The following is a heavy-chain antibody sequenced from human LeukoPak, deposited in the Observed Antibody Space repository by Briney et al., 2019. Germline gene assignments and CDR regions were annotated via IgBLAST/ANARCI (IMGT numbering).Heavy chain of an antibody. CDR2: IGTAGDT. D-gene: IGHD5-18*01. Sequence: PGGSLRLSCAASGFTFSSYDMHWVRHATGKGLEWVSAIGTAGDTYYPGSVKGRFTISRENAKNSLYLQMNSLRAGEPAVYYCAKAGYRLGDNYYTWTSGAKGPRSPSP. V-gene: IGHV3-13*01. J-gene: IGHJ6*03. CDR1: GFTFSSYD. CDR3: AKAGYRLGDNYYTWTS.